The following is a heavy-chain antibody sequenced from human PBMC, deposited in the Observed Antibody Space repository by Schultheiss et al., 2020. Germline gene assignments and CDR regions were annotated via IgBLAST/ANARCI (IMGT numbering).Heavy chain of an antibody. CDR2: IKSKTDGGTT. CDR3: TTGLEGILSMDV. CDR1: GFTFSNAW. V-gene: IGHV3-15*01. Sequence: GESLKISCAASGFTFSNAWMSWVRQAPGKGLEWVGRIKSKTDGGTTDYAAPVKGRFTISRDDSKNTLYLQMNSLKTEDTAVYYCTTGLEGILSMDVWGQGTTVTVSS. J-gene: IGHJ6*02. D-gene: IGHD2-15*01.